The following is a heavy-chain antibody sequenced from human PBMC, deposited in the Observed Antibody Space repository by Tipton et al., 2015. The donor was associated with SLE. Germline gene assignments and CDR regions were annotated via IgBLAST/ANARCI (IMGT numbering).Heavy chain of an antibody. CDR2: INHSGST. CDR1: GGSFSGYY. J-gene: IGHJ6*03. D-gene: IGHD1-26*01. V-gene: IGHV4-34*01. CDR3: ARVSGSYLYYYYYYYMDV. Sequence: TLSLTCAVYGGSFSGYYWSWIRQPPGKGLEWIGEINHSGSTNYNPPLKSRVTISVDTSKNQFSLKLSSVTAADTAVYFCARVSGSYLYYYYYYYMDVWGKGTTVTVSS.